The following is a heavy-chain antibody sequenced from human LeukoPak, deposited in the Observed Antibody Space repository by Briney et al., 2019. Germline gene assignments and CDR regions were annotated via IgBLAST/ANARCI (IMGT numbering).Heavy chain of an antibody. CDR2: IYTSGST. D-gene: IGHD6-13*01. CDR1: GGSISSGSCY. V-gene: IGHV4-61*02. CDR3: ARMLRQQLANFDY. J-gene: IGHJ4*02. Sequence: SETLSLTCTVSGGSISSGSCYWRWIRQPAGKGLKWIGRIYTSGSTNYNPSLKSRVTISVDTSKNQFSLKLSSVTAADTAVYYCARMLRQQLANFDYWGQGTLVTVSS.